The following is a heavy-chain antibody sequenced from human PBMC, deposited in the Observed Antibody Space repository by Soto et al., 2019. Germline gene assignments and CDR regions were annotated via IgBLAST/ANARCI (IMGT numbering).Heavy chain of an antibody. CDR1: GYTFTSYG. CDR3: ARDGDRHDFWSGYYTGDHYYFDY. Sequence: QVPLVQSGAEVKKPGAPVKVPCKASGYTFTSYGITWVRQAPGQGLEWMGWISAYNGNTNYAQKLQGRVTMTTDTSTSTAYMELRSLRSDDTAVYYCARDGDRHDFWSGYYTGDHYYFDYWGQGTLVTVSS. J-gene: IGHJ4*02. CDR2: ISAYNGNT. D-gene: IGHD3-3*01. V-gene: IGHV1-18*01.